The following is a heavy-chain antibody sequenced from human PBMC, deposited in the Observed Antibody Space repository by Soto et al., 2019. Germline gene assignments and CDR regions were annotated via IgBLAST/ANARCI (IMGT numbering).Heavy chain of an antibody. Sequence: PGGSLGLSCAASGFTFSDHYIDWVRQAPGKGLEWVGRSRDKGNSYSTDYAASVKGRFTISRDASKNSLYLQMNSLKTEDTALYYCARSITGTTSFDYWGQGTLVTVSS. CDR3: ARSITGTTSFDY. D-gene: IGHD1-7*01. CDR1: GFTFSDHY. CDR2: SRDKGNSYST. V-gene: IGHV3-72*01. J-gene: IGHJ4*02.